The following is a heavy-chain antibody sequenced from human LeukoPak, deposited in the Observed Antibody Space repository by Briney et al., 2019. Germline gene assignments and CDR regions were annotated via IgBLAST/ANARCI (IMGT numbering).Heavy chain of an antibody. CDR2: IYTSGST. CDR3: ARASYSYDINGWVPFDY. D-gene: IGHD3-22*01. CDR1: GGPISSGSHY. Sequence: SEILSLTCTVSGGPISSGSHYWTWIRQPAGKGLEWIGRIYTSGSTNYNPSLKSRVTISGDTSKNQFSLRLSSVTAADTAVYYCARASYSYDINGWVPFDYWGQGTLVTVSS. J-gene: IGHJ4*02. V-gene: IGHV4-61*02.